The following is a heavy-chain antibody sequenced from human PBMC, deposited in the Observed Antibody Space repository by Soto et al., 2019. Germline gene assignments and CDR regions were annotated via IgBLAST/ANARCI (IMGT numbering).Heavy chain of an antibody. V-gene: IGHV4-34*01. Sequence: SETLSLTCAVYGGSFSTYYWSWIRQPPGKGLEWIGEINHRGSTNYNPSLKSRVTISVDTSKNQFSLKLSSVTAADRAVYYCARGLNWNYGAFDYWGQGTLVTVSS. CDR1: GGSFSTYY. CDR3: ARGLNWNYGAFDY. CDR2: INHRGST. D-gene: IGHD1-7*01. J-gene: IGHJ4*02.